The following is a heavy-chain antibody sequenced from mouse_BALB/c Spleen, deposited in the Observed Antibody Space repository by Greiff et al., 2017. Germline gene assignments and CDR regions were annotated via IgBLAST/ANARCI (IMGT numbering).Heavy chain of an antibody. J-gene: IGHJ1*01. Sequence: VQLQQSGAELVKPGASVKLSCKASGYTFTSYDINWVRQRPEQGLEWIGWIFPGDGSTKYNEKFKGKATLTTDKSSSTAYMQLSRLTSEDSAVYFGAREAGYYGNSRWYFDVWGAGTTVTVSS. V-gene: IGHV1S56*01. CDR3: AREAGYYGNSRWYFDV. CDR1: GYTFTSYD. CDR2: IFPGDGST. D-gene: IGHD2-1*01.